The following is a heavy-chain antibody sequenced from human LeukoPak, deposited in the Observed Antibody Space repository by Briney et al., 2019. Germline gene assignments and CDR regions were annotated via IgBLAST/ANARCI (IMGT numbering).Heavy chain of an antibody. D-gene: IGHD3-22*01. V-gene: IGHV3-15*01. CDR1: GFTVSSNY. CDR2: IRSNSDGGTI. Sequence: GGSLRLSCAASGFTVSSNYMSWVRQAPGEGLEWVGRIRSNSDGGTIDYAVPVKGRFALSRDDSKNTLYLQMNSLQTEDIAVYYCATDFYDTTWGQGTLVTVSS. J-gene: IGHJ5*02. CDR3: ATDFYDTT.